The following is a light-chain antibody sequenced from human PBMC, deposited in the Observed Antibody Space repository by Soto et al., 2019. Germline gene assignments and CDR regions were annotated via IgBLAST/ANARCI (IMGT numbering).Light chain of an antibody. V-gene: IGLV1-44*01. CDR3: AAWDDSLNGHYV. J-gene: IGLJ1*01. Sequence: QPVLTQPPSASGTPGQRVTISCSGSSSNIGSNTVNWYQQLPGTAPKLLIYSSNQRPSGVPDRFSGSKSGTSASLAISGLQSEDEADYYCAAWDDSLNGHYVFGTGTKVTVL. CDR1: SSNIGSNT. CDR2: SSN.